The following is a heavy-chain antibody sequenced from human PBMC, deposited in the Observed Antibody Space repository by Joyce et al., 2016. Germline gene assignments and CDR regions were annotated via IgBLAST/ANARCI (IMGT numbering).Heavy chain of an antibody. CDR1: GFSLSTSGIC. V-gene: IGHV2-70*01. CDR3: VRIRYCVDGRGLDGLDV. Sequence: QVTLWESGPALVQPTQTLTLTCTYSGFSLSTSGICVTWIRQSPGKALEWLAVIDWEDEKYYSTTLKTMLIISKDTAKNQVVLTMTNMDPVDSATYYCVRIRYCVDGRGLDGLDVWGQGTTVTVSS. J-gene: IGHJ6*02. CDR2: IDWEDEK. D-gene: IGHD2-15*01.